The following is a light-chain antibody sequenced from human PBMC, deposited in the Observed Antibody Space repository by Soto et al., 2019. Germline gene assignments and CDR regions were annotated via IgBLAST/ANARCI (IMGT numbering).Light chain of an antibody. CDR2: DVS. Sequence: QSALTQPASVSGSPGQSITISCTGTINDIGGYNYVSWYQQHPGKVPKLLIYDVSTRPSGVSGRFSGSKSGNTASLTIAGLQADDEADYHCSPYTRSDTLIFGGGTKLTVL. V-gene: IGLV2-14*03. J-gene: IGLJ2*01. CDR3: SPYTRSDTLI. CDR1: INDIGGYNY.